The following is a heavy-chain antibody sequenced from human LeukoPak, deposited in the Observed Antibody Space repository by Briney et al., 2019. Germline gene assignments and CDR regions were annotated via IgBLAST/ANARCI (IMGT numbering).Heavy chain of an antibody. J-gene: IGHJ5*02. D-gene: IGHD3-10*01. V-gene: IGHV1-2*02. CDR3: ARGDYYGSPKVVAA. CDR1: GYTFTDYY. CDR2: INPNSGDT. Sequence: ASVKVSFKASGYTFTDYYINWVRQGSGQGLVCIRWINPNSGDTNYAQKFQDRVTMTRDTSISTAYIELNFLRSDDTAVFYCARGDYYGSPKVVAAWGQGTLVTVSS.